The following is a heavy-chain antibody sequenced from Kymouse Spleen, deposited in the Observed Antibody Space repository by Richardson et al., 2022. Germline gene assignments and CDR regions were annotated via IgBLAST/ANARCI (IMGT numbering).Heavy chain of an antibody. J-gene: IGHJ5*02. Sequence: QVQLVESGGGVVQPGRSLRLSCAASGFTFSSYGMHWVRQAPGKGLEWVAVIWYDGSNKYYADSVKGRFTISRDNSKNTLYLQMNSLRAEDTAVYYCARDPGTYNWFDPWGQGTLVTVSS. CDR2: IWYDGSNK. V-gene: IGHV3-33*01. CDR1: GFTFSSYG. CDR3: ARDPGTYNWFDP. D-gene: IGHD1-7*01.